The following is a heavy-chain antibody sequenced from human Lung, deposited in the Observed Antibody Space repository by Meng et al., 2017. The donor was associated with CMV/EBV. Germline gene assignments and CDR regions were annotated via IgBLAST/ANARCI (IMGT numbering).Heavy chain of an antibody. CDR2: IKSGGIDT. CDR3: ASGPFYGFDY. D-gene: IGHD4-17*01. Sequence: GESLKISCAASGFTFGDYYMSWIRQAPGKGLEWLSYIKSGGIDTFYADSLKGRFTISRDNAKNLLYLQMKSLTAEDTAVYYCASGPFYGFDYWGQGTLVIVSS. CDR1: GFTFGDYY. J-gene: IGHJ4*02. V-gene: IGHV3-11*01.